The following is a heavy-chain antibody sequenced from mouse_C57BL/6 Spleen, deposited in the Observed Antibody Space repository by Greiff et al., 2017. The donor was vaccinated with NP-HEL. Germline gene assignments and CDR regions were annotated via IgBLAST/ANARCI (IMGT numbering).Heavy chain of an antibody. J-gene: IGHJ3*01. Sequence: EVKPMESGAELVRPGASVKLSCTASGFNIKDYYMHWVKQRPEQGLEWIGRIDPEDGDTEYAPKFQGKATMTADTSSNTAYLQLSSLTSEDTAVYYCTTVVGERGPFAYWGQGSLVTVSA. CDR1: GFNIKDYY. V-gene: IGHV14-1*01. CDR2: IDPEDGDT. D-gene: IGHD1-1*01. CDR3: TTVVGERGPFAY.